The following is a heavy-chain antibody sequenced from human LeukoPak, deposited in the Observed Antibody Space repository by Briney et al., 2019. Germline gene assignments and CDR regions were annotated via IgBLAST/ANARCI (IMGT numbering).Heavy chain of an antibody. D-gene: IGHD3-9*01. Sequence: PGGSLRLSCAAPGFSFSSYNMNWVRQSPGRGLEWLSYVTASSYPIYYADSVKGRFTISRDNAKNSLYLQMNSLRAEDTAIYYCTRGGVFDLWGLGTLVTVSS. J-gene: IGHJ4*02. CDR1: GFSFSSYN. V-gene: IGHV3-48*01. CDR2: VTASSYPI. CDR3: TRGGVFDL.